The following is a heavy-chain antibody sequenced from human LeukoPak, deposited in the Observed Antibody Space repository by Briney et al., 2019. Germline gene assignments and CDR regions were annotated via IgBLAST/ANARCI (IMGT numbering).Heavy chain of an antibody. CDR3: ARDVGWFDP. CDR2: ISAYNGNT. J-gene: IGHJ5*02. CDR1: GGTFSSYA. Sequence: ASVKVSCKASGGTFSSYAISWVRQAPGHGLEWMGWISAYNGNTIYAQKLQGRVTMTTDTSTSTAYMELRSLRSDDTAMYYCARDVGWFDPWGQGTLVTVSS. V-gene: IGHV1-18*01.